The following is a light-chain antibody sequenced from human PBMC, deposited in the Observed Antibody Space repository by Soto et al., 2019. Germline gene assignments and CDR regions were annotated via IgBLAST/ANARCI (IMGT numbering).Light chain of an antibody. V-gene: IGKV1-5*03. CDR2: KAS. Sequence: DLQMTQSPSSLSASVEDRVIITCRASQSISNHLNWYQQKPGKAPKLLIYKASTLKSGVPSRFSGSGSGTEFTLTISSLQPDDFATYYCQHYNSYSEAFGQGTKVDIK. CDR3: QHYNSYSEA. J-gene: IGKJ1*01. CDR1: QSISNH.